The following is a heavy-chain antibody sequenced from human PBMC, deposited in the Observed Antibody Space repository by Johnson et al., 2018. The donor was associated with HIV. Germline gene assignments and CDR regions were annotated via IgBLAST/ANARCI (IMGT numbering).Heavy chain of an antibody. J-gene: IGHJ3*02. CDR3: AKGKHIVATTDAFDI. CDR1: GFTFNSYG. Sequence: QVLLVESGGGVVQPGRSLRLSCAASGFTFNSYGMHWVSQAPGKGLEWVAVISYDGSNKYYADSVKGRFTIYRDNFKNTLYLQMNGLRPEDTAVYYCAKGKHIVATTDAFDIWGQGTMVTVSS. D-gene: IGHD5-12*01. V-gene: IGHV3-30*18. CDR2: ISYDGSNK.